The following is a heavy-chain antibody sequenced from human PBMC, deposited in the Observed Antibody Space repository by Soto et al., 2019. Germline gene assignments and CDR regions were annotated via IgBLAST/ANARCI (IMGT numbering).Heavy chain of an antibody. V-gene: IGHV4-4*02. D-gene: IGHD3-16*02. CDR2: MHHSGSI. CDR1: GDSISNNKW. J-gene: IGHJ4*02. Sequence: PSETLSLTCSVSGDSISNNKWWSWVRQPPGKGLEWIGEMHHSGSIHYNASLKSRATISVDTSRNQFSLQLNSVTPEDTAVYYCARGAFIVLPCTGFDFWGQGTPVTVSS. CDR3: ARGAFIVLPCTGFDF.